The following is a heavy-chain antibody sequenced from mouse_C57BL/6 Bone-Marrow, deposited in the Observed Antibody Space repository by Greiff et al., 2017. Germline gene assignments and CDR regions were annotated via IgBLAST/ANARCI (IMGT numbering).Heavy chain of an antibody. Sequence: QVQLQQPGAELVKPGASVKVSCKASGYTFTSYWMHWVKQRPGQGLEWIGRIHPSDSDPTYNQKFKGKATLTVDKSSSTAYMQLSSRTSEDSAVDYCAMGDQAGFAYWGQGTLVTVAA. CDR3: AMGDQAGFAY. J-gene: IGHJ3*01. CDR1: GYTFTSYW. D-gene: IGHD3-2*02. V-gene: IGHV1-74*01. CDR2: IHPSDSDP.